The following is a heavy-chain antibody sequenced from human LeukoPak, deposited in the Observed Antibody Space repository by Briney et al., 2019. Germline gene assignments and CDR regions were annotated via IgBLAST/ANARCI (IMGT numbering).Heavy chain of an antibody. D-gene: IGHD5-18*01. CDR3: ARGGTRGYSPVDY. Sequence: GGSLRLSCAASGFTFSSFWTNWVRQAPGKGLEWVANIKQDGSERNYVDSVKGRSTISRDNAKNSLFLQMNSLRVEDTAVYYCARGGTRGYSPVDYWGQGILVTVSS. CDR1: GFTFSSFW. V-gene: IGHV3-7*03. J-gene: IGHJ4*02. CDR2: IKQDGSER.